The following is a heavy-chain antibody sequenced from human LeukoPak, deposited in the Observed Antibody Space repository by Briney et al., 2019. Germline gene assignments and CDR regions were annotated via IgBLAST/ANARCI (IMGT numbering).Heavy chain of an antibody. Sequence: GALRLSCAASGFTFSSYAMHWVRQAPGKGLEYVSAISSNGGTTYYVDSVKGRFTISRDNSKNTLYLQMGSPRAEDMAVYYCARRAAAGKVYYYYMDVWGKGTTVTVSS. J-gene: IGHJ6*03. D-gene: IGHD6-13*01. CDR2: ISSNGGTT. CDR3: ARRAAAGKVYYYYMDV. V-gene: IGHV3-64*02. CDR1: GFTFSSYA.